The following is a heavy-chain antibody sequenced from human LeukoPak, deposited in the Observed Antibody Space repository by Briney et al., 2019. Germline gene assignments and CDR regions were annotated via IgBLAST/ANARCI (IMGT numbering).Heavy chain of an antibody. Sequence: PSETLSLTCAVSGGSISSRNWWSWVRQPPGKGLEWIGEIYHSGSTNYNPSLKSRVTISVDKSKNQFSLKLSSVTAADTAVYYCARDYRAAVRGVIIRSRFDYWGQGTLVTVSS. J-gene: IGHJ4*02. CDR1: GGSISSRNW. D-gene: IGHD3-10*01. V-gene: IGHV4-4*02. CDR2: IYHSGST. CDR3: ARDYRAAVRGVIIRSRFDY.